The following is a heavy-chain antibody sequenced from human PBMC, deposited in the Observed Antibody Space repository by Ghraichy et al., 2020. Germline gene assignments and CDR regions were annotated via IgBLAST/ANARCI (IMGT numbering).Heavy chain of an antibody. CDR2: IKQDASEK. CDR1: GFTFSSFW. Sequence: GGSLRLSCAASGFTFSSFWMSWVRQAPGKGLEWVANIKQDASEKYYVDSVKGRFTISRDNAKNSLYLQMNSLRAEDTAVYYCARVGAEDSSGPYDAFDIWGQGTMVTVSS. V-gene: IGHV3-7*01. D-gene: IGHD3-22*01. CDR3: ARVGAEDSSGPYDAFDI. J-gene: IGHJ3*02.